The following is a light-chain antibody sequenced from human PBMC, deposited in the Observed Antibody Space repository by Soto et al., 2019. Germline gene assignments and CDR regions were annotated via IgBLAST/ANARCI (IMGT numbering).Light chain of an antibody. J-gene: IGKJ1*01. CDR3: QQYGSSPWP. V-gene: IGKV3-20*01. Sequence: EIVLTQSPGTLSLSPGERATLSCRASQSVSSTYLAWYQQKPGQAPRLPIYGASSRATGIPDRFSGSGSGTDFTLTISRLEPEDFAVYYCQQYGSSPWPFGQGTKVEIK. CDR2: GAS. CDR1: QSVSSTY.